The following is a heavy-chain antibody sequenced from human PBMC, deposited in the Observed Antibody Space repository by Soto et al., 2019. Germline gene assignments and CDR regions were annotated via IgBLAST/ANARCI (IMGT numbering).Heavy chain of an antibody. CDR1: GLIFTDYG. CDR3: ATDRGTSPFDY. J-gene: IGHJ4*02. D-gene: IGHD2-2*01. V-gene: IGHV3-33*01. CDR2: IWHDGNTK. Sequence: QVQLVESGGGVVQPGTSLRLSCVASGLIFTDYGMHWVRQAPGKGLEWVAVIWHDGNTKFYADSVKGRFTISRDDSKNTLYLQMNSLRVEDTAVYHCATDRGTSPFDYWGQGTLVTVSS.